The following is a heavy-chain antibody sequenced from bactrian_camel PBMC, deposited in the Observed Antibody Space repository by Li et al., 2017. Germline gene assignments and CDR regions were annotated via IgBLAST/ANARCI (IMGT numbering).Heavy chain of an antibody. CDR3: AADFWVQDCSRGSFATHPGFVY. D-gene: IGHD2*01. CDR2: IDSAGST. Sequence: VQLVESGGGSVQAGGSLRLSCAASGYTYSSYCMGWFRQAPWKEREGIASIDSAGSTSSADSVKGRFTISKDNAKNTLYLQMNSLKPEDTAVYYCAADFWVQDCSRGSFATHPGFVYWGQGTQVTVS. CDR1: GYTYSSYC. V-gene: IGHV3S53*01. J-gene: IGHJ4*01.